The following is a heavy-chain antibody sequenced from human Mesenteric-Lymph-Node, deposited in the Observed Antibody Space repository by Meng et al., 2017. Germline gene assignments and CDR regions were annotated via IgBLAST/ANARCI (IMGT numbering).Heavy chain of an antibody. Sequence: GESLKISCAASGFSFSTYTFNWVRQAPGKGLEWVSSISSSSSYIYYADSVKGRFTISRDNAKNSLYLQMNSLRAEDTAVYYCARDLELLWFGELLENGVDYWGQGTLVTVSS. CDR3: ARDLELLWFGELLENGVDY. CDR1: GFSFSTYT. V-gene: IGHV3-21*01. CDR2: ISSSSSYI. D-gene: IGHD3-10*01. J-gene: IGHJ4*02.